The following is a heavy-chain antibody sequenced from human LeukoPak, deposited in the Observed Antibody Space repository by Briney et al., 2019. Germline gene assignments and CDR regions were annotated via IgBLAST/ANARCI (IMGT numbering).Heavy chain of an antibody. CDR2: ISSSSSYI. V-gene: IGHV3-21*01. J-gene: IGHJ4*02. CDR1: GFTFSSNS. Sequence: GGSLRLSCAASGFTFSSNSMNWVRQALGKGLEWVSSISSSSSYIYYADSVKGRFTISRDNAKNSLYLQMNSLRAEDTAVYYCARADAAAAGFDYWGQGTLVTVSS. D-gene: IGHD6-13*01. CDR3: ARADAAAAGFDY.